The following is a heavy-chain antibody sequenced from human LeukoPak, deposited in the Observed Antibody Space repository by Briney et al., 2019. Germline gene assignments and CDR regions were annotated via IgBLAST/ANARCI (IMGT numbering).Heavy chain of an antibody. CDR1: GYTFTSYD. D-gene: IGHD3-10*01. CDR2: MNPNSGNT. V-gene: IGHV1-8*01. J-gene: IGHJ4*02. Sequence: ASVKVSCKASGYTFTSYDINRVRQATGQGLEWMGWMNPNSGNTGYAQKFQGRVTMTRNTSISTAYMELSSLRSEDTAVYYCARGVRYYYGSGNINWGQGTLVTVSS. CDR3: ARGVRYYYGSGNIN.